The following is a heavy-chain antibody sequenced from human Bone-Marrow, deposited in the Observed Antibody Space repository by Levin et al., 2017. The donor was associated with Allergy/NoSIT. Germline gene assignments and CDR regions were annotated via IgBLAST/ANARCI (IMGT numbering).Heavy chain of an antibody. CDR2: ISSSSSYI. CDR1: GFTFSSYS. J-gene: IGHJ3*02. D-gene: IGHD3-10*01. CDR3: ARQSSLTPSDFGPAAFDI. Sequence: GGSLRLSCAASGFTFSSYSMNWVRQAPGKGLEWVSSISSSSSYIYYADSVKGRFTISRDNAKNSLYLQMNSLRAEDTAVYYCARQSSLTPSDFGPAAFDIWGQGTMVTVSS. V-gene: IGHV3-21*01.